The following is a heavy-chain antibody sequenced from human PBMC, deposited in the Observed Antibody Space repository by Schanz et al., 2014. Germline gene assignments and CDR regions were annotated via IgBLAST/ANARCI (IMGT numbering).Heavy chain of an antibody. CDR2: INSVGSNT. J-gene: IGHJ5*02. CDR3: ARAGYDADNWFDP. CDR1: GFTFSNYW. D-gene: IGHD2-2*01. V-gene: IGHV3-74*02. Sequence: EVQLVESGGGLVQPGGSLRLSCAASGFTFSNYWMTWVRQAPGKGLVWVARINSVGSNTDYADSVTGRFTISRDNAKNSLFLQMNSLRAEDTAVYYCARAGYDADNWFDPWGQGTLVTVSS.